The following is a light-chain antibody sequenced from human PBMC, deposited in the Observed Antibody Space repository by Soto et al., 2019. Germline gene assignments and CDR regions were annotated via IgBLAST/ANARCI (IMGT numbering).Light chain of an antibody. V-gene: IGLV2-14*01. CDR1: SSDVGTYNY. J-gene: IGLJ1*01. CDR2: EVS. Sequence: QSVLTQPASVSGSPGQSITISCTGTSSDVGTYNYVSWYQQHSGKAPKLMIYEVSNRPSGVSNRFSGSKSGNTASLTISGLQAEDEADYYRSAYTSSLTLYVFGSGTKLTVL. CDR3: SAYTSSLTLYV.